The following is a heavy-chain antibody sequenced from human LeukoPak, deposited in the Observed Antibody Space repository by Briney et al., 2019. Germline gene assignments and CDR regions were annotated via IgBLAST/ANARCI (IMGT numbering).Heavy chain of an antibody. CDR2: IEQDGSEK. CDR1: GFTFSSYR. CDR3: ARWVNYYDSSGYYWHPLDY. J-gene: IGHJ4*02. Sequence: GGSLRLSCAASGFTFSSYRMSWVRQAPGKGLEWVANIEQDGSEKYYVDSVKGRFTISRDNAKNSLYLQMNSLRAEDTAVYYCARWVNYYDSSGYYWHPLDYWGQGTLVTVSS. D-gene: IGHD3-22*01. V-gene: IGHV3-7*01.